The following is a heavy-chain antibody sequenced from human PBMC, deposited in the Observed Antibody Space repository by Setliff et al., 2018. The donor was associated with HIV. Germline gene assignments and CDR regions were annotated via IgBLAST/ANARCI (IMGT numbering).Heavy chain of an antibody. D-gene: IGHD2-21*02. CDR1: GFTFSSYS. J-gene: IGHJ4*02. Sequence: GGSLRLSCAASGFTFSSYSMNWVRQAPGKGLEWVSYISRSGDTIDYADSVKGRFTISRDNAKNSVSLQMNSLRSEDTAVYYCARALLLWGQGTLVTVSS. V-gene: IGHV3-48*01. CDR2: ISRSGDTI. CDR3: ARALLL.